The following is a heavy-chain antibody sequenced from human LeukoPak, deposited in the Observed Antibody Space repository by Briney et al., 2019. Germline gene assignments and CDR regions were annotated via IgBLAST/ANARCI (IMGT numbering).Heavy chain of an antibody. CDR3: ARSYYDSAGYYLAEYFQH. CDR2: ISYDGSNK. J-gene: IGHJ1*01. Sequence: QPGRSLRLSCAASGSTFSSYAMHWVRQAPGKGLEWVAVISYDGSNKYYADSVKGRFTISRDNSKNTLYLQMNSLRAEDTAIYYCARSYYDSAGYYLAEYFQHWGQGTLVTVSS. V-gene: IGHV3-30-3*01. CDR1: GSTFSSYA. D-gene: IGHD3-22*01.